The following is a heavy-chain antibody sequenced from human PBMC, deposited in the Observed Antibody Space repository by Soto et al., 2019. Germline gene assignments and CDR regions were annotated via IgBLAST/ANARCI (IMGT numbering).Heavy chain of an antibody. J-gene: IGHJ5*02. CDR2: IYWDDDK. CDR1: GFSLSTSGVG. D-gene: IGHD1-26*01. Sequence: QITLKESGPTLVKPTQTLTLTCTFSGFSLSTSGVGVGWIRQPPGKALEWLALIYWDDDKRYSPSLKSRHTITNYPPQSQVVLTMTNIDHVCPATYNCAHRPQWEQGGWFDPWGQGSLVTASS. V-gene: IGHV2-5*02. CDR3: AHRPQWEQGGWFDP.